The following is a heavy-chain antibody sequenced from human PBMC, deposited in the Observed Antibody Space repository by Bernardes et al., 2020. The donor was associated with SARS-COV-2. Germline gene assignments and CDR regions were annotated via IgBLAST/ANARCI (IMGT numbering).Heavy chain of an antibody. CDR3: AKDGPSNWGRFD. CDR2: IAHDGSYE. D-gene: IGHD7-27*01. J-gene: IGHJ4*02. Sequence: VGALRLSCAASGFILHSYGMHWVRQAPGKGLEWVAVIAHDGSYEYHADSVKGRFTISKDNSKNTLYLQMNSLRVEDTAVYYCAKDGPSNWGRFDWGQGTLVSVSS. CDR1: GFILHSYG. V-gene: IGHV3-30*18.